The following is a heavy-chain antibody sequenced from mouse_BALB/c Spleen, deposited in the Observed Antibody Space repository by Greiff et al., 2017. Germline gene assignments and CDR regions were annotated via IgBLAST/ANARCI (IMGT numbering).Heavy chain of an antibody. J-gene: IGHJ3*01. V-gene: IGHV1-54*01. CDR3: ARSRDYDKAWFAY. CDR2: INPGSGGT. CDR1: GYAFTNYL. Sequence: VQLQQSGAELVRPGTSVKVSCKASGYAFTNYLIEWVKQRPGQGLEWIGVINPGSGGTNYNEKFKGKATLTADKSSSTAYMQLSSLTSDDSAVSFCARSRDYDKAWFAYWGQGTLVTVSA. D-gene: IGHD2-4*01.